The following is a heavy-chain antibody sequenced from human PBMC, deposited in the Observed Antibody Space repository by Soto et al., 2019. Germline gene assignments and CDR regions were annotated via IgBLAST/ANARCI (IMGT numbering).Heavy chain of an antibody. J-gene: IGHJ4*02. CDR3: ANGDSGYDWPGYFDY. Sequence: EVQLLESGGGLVQPGGSLRLSCAVSGFTFSSYAMSWVRQAPGKGLEWVSAISSSGGSTYYADSVKGRFTISRDNSKNTLYLQMNSLRAEDTAVYYSANGDSGYDWPGYFDYWGQGTLVTVSS. V-gene: IGHV3-23*01. CDR1: GFTFSSYA. D-gene: IGHD5-12*01. CDR2: ISSSGGST.